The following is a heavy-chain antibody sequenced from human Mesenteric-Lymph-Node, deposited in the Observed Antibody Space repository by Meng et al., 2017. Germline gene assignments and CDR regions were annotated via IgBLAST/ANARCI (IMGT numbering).Heavy chain of an antibody. CDR3: VREQYESRGH. Sequence: GESLKISCAASGFTVSSNYMSWVRQAPGKGLEWVSVIYSGGSTYYADSVKGRFTISRDNSRNTLYLQMNSLRADDTAVYYCVREQYESRGHWDQGTLVTVSS. CDR1: GFTVSSNY. J-gene: IGHJ4*02. CDR2: IYSGGST. V-gene: IGHV3-53*01. D-gene: IGHD3-22*01.